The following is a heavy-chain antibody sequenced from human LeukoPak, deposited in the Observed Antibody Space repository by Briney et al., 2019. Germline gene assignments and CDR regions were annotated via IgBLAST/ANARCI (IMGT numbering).Heavy chain of an antibody. CDR1: GITLSNYG. CDR2: VSDSGGRT. Sequence: GGSLRLSCAVSGITLSNYGMSWVRQAPGKGLEWVAGVSDSGGRTNYADSVKGRFTISRDNPKNTLYLQLNSLRAEDTAVYFCAKRGVVIRVILVGFHKEAYYFDSWGQGALVTVSS. D-gene: IGHD3-22*01. J-gene: IGHJ4*02. CDR3: AKRGVVIRVILVGFHKEAYYFDS. V-gene: IGHV3-23*01.